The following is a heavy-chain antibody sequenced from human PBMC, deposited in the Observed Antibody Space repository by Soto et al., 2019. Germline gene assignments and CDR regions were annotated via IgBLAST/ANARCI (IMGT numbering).Heavy chain of an antibody. J-gene: IGHJ5*01. CDR1: RFTFSDYA. CDR3: AKDAVAYNGKWDWFDS. D-gene: IGHD6-19*01. V-gene: IGHV3-23*01. Sequence: DVQLLESGGGLVQPGGSLTLSCAASRFTFSDYAMSWVRQAPGKGLECVSAIGGTGADTYYADSVRGRFTVSRDNSKNTLFLQLNSLRDEDTAVYYCAKDAVAYNGKWDWFDSWGQGTLVTVSS. CDR2: IGGTGADT.